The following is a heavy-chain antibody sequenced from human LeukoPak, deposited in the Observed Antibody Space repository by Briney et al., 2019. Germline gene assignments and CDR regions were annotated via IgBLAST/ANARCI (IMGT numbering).Heavy chain of an antibody. CDR1: GGSISSGSYY. J-gene: IGHJ3*01. D-gene: IGHD1-7*01. CDR2: IYTSGST. V-gene: IGHV4-61*02. CDR3: ARDRLNYDAFDL. Sequence: PSETLSLTCTVSGGSISSGSYYWSWIRQPAGKGLEWIGRIYTSGSTNYNPSLKSRVTISVDTSKNQCSRKRSAVTAADPAGYYCARDRLNYDAFDLWAKGTMATAPS.